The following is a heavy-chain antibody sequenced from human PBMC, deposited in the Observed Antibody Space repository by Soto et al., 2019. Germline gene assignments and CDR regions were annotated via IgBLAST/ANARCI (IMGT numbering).Heavy chain of an antibody. V-gene: IGHV3-21*01. CDR2: ISSSSSYI. D-gene: IGHD4-17*01. J-gene: IGHJ6*02. CDR3: ARVQETGGYGDYYYYGMDV. CDR1: GFTFSSYS. Sequence: VGSLRLSCAASGFTFSSYSMNWVRQAPGKGLEWVSSISSSSSYICYADSVKGRFTISRDNAKNSLYLQMNSLRAEDTAVYYCARVQETGGYGDYYYYGMDVWGQGTTVTV.